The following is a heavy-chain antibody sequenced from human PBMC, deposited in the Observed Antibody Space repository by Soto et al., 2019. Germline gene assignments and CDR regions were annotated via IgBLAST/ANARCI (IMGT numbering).Heavy chain of an antibody. D-gene: IGHD3-10*01. J-gene: IGHJ3*02. V-gene: IGHV4-59*08. CDR3: ARRYGGAFDI. CDR2: IYYSGSA. Sequence: SETLSLTCTVSGGSISRYYWSWIRQPPGKGLAWIGYIYYSGSASYNPALKSRVTISADTSKNQFSLKLSSVTAADTAVYYCARRYGGAFDIWGQGTMVTVSS. CDR1: GGSISRYY.